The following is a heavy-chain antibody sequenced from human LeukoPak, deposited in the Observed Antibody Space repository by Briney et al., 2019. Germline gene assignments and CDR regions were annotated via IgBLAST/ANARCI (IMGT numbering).Heavy chain of an antibody. CDR2: IRQDGGEK. Sequence: GGSLRLSCAVSGFTFSDYWMNWVRQAPGKGLEWVASIRQDGGEKSYVDSVKGRLTISRDSTKHSLYLQMSSLRAEDTGVYYCARDGTAAGLYFDLWGQGTLVTFSS. J-gene: IGHJ4*02. V-gene: IGHV3-7*01. CDR3: ARDGTAAGLYFDL. CDR1: GFTFSDYW. D-gene: IGHD6-13*01.